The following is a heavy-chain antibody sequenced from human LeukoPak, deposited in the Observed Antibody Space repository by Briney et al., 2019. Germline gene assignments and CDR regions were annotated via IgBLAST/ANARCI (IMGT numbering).Heavy chain of an antibody. D-gene: IGHD6-13*01. CDR2: IIPIFGTA. Sequence: ASVKVSCKASGGTFSSYAISWVRQAPGQGLEWMGGIIPIFGTANYAQKFQGRVTITADKSTSTAYMELSSLRSEDTAVYYCARDRAAADAFDIWGQGTMVTVSS. CDR3: ARDRAAADAFDI. V-gene: IGHV1-69*06. CDR1: GGTFSSYA. J-gene: IGHJ3*02.